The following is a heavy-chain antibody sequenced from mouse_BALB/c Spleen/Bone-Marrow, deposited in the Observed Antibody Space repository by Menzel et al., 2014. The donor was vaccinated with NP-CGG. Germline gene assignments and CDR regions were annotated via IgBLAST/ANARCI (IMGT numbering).Heavy chain of an antibody. CDR3: ARSDGYRAMDY. Sequence: LQESGPELVKPGASVKISCKASGYAFSSSWMNWVKRRPGQGLEWIGRIFPGDGDTYYNGKFKGKATLTADKSSSTAYMQLSSLTSVDSAVYFCARSDGYRAMDYWGQGTSVTVSS. J-gene: IGHJ4*01. V-gene: IGHV1-82*01. D-gene: IGHD2-3*01. CDR1: GYAFSSSW. CDR2: IFPGDGDT.